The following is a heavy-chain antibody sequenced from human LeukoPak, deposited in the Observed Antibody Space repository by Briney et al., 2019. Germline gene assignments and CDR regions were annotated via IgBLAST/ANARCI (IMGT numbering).Heavy chain of an antibody. J-gene: IGHJ5*02. CDR1: GGTFSSYA. Sequence: AASVKVSCKASGGTFSSYAISWVRQAPGQGLEWMGGIIPIFGTANYAQKFQGRVTITADESTSTAYMELSSLRSEDTAVYYCARTANDYGDYEGWNWFDPWGQGTLVTVSS. CDR2: IIPIFGTA. V-gene: IGHV1-69*13. D-gene: IGHD4-17*01. CDR3: ARTANDYGDYEGWNWFDP.